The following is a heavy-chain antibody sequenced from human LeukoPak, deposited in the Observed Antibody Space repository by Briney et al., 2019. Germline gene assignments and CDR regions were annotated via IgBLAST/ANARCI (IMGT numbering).Heavy chain of an antibody. CDR1: GDSISSYY. Sequence: SETLSLTCTVSGDSISSYYWSWIRQPPGKGLEWIGYVHYSGSSAYIPSLKSRVTISVDTSKNQFSLKLSSVTAADTAVYYCARSSGYVSYFDYWGQGTLVTVSS. D-gene: IGHD5-12*01. CDR2: VHYSGSS. CDR3: ARSSGYVSYFDY. J-gene: IGHJ4*02. V-gene: IGHV4-59*08.